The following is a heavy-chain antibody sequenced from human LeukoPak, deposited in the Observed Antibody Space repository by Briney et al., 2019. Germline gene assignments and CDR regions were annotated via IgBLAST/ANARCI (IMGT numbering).Heavy chain of an antibody. D-gene: IGHD6-19*01. Sequence: GGSLRLSCAASGFTFKNYAMTWIRQAPGKGLEWVSAIHSSGASTFYADFVKGRVTISRHNSKDTLYLQMDSLTAEDTAVYYCAKGSWGSGWYADWGQGTLVTVSS. J-gene: IGHJ4*02. CDR1: GFTFKNYA. CDR3: AKGSWGSGWYAD. CDR2: IHSSGAST. V-gene: IGHV3-23*01.